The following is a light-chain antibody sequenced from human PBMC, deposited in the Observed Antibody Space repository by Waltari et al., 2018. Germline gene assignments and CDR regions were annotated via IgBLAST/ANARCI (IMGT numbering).Light chain of an antibody. CDR2: AAS. CDR3: QQSYRTPLT. V-gene: IGKV1-39*01. Sequence: DIQMTQSPSSLSASVGDRVTITCRASQTISVYLNWYQQKPGIAPNFLLSAASSLQSGVPSRFSSNASGTHFTLTVNSLQPEDFATYYCQQSYRTPLTFGGGTRVEIK. CDR1: QTISVY. J-gene: IGKJ4*01.